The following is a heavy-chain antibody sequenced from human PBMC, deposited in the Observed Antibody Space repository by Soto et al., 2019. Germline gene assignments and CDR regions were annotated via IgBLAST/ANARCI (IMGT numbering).Heavy chain of an antibody. Sequence: SETLSLTCTVSGGSISSYYWSWIRQPPGKGLEWIGYIYYSGSTNYNPSLKSRVTISVDTSKNQFSLKLSSVTAADTAVYYCARTLDYYDSSGYFLLRPSWFDPWGQGTLVTASS. CDR1: GGSISSYY. D-gene: IGHD3-22*01. V-gene: IGHV4-59*01. CDR3: ARTLDYYDSSGYFLLRPSWFDP. CDR2: IYYSGST. J-gene: IGHJ5*02.